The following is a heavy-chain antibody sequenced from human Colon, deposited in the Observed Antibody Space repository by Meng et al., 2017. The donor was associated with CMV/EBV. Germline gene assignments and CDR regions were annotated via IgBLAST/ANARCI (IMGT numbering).Heavy chain of an antibody. Sequence: ASVKVSCKTSGYTAHGYYIHWVGQAPGQGREWMGWINPNSGDANYARTFLGRVTMTADTSISTVYMEPRGLRSGDTAVYYCAREGTYASSSGFGLWGPGALVTVSS. V-gene: IGHV1-2*02. J-gene: IGHJ4*02. CDR2: INPNSGDA. CDR3: AREGTYASSSGFGL. CDR1: GYTAHGYY. D-gene: IGHD3-16*01.